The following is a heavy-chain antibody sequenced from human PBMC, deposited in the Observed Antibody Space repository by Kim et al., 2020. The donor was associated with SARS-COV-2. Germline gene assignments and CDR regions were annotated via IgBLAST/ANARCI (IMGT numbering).Heavy chain of an antibody. Sequence: GGSLRLSCAASGFTFSFYTMNWVRQAPGKGLEWVSYISSSSSIIYYADSVKGRFTISRDNAKNSLFLQMNSLRVEDTAVYYCAAGLCSSTSCSGSYGMDVWGQGTTVTVSS. CDR1: GFTFSFYT. CDR3: AAGLCSSTSCSGSYGMDV. CDR2: ISSSSSII. V-gene: IGHV3-48*01. J-gene: IGHJ6*02. D-gene: IGHD2-2*01.